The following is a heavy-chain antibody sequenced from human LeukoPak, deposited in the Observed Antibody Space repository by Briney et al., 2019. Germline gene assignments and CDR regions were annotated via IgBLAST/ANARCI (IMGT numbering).Heavy chain of an antibody. J-gene: IGHJ6*03. V-gene: IGHV3-30-3*01. CDR3: VKGVGGSANYYYLDV. D-gene: IGHD3-10*01. CDR2: ISYDGSNK. Sequence: GGSLRLSCAASGFTFSSYAMHWVRQAPGKGLEWVAVISYDGSNKYYADSVKGRFTISRDNSKNTLYLQMNSLRAEDTAVYYCVKGVGGSANYYYLDVWGKGTTVTVSS. CDR1: GFTFSSYA.